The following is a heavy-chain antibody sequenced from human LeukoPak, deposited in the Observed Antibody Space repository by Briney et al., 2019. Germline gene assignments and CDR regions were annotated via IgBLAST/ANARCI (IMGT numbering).Heavy chain of an antibody. V-gene: IGHV3-30-3*01. CDR3: ARDVGPHPYYDGSGYCDY. CDR2: ISYDGSNK. Sequence: PGGSLRLSCAASGFTFSSYAMHWVRQAPGKGLEWVAVISYDGSNKYYADSVKGRFTISRDNSKNTLYLQMNSLRAEDTAVYYCARDVGPHPYYDGSGYCDYWGQGTLVTVSS. D-gene: IGHD3-22*01. J-gene: IGHJ4*02. CDR1: GFTFSSYA.